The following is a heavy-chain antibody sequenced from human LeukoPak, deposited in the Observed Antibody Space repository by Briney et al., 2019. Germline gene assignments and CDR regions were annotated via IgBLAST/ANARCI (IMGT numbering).Heavy chain of an antibody. CDR2: IYYSRST. CDR3: ARHYGP. J-gene: IGHJ5*02. Sequence: PSEALSLTCTFSGVSIRSSYYYLGWIRQPTGKGPECMGRIYYSRSTYYITSLKSRVTISVDTSKLQLSVNLNCLRAGDPAVYYCARHYGPWGQGPLVTVSS. D-gene: IGHD3-10*01. V-gene: IGHV4-39*01. CDR1: GVSIRSSYYY.